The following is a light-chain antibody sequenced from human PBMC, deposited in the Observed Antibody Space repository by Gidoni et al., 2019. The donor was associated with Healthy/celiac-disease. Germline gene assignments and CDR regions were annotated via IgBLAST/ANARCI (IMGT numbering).Light chain of an antibody. V-gene: IGLV3-1*01. Sequence: SYELTQPPSVSVSPGQTASITCSGDKLGDKYAFWYQQKPGQSPLLVIYQDSKRPSGIPERFSGSNSGNTATLTISGTQAMDEADYFCQAWDSNTVVFGTGTKVTVL. CDR2: QDS. CDR3: QAWDSNTVV. CDR1: KLGDKY. J-gene: IGLJ1*01.